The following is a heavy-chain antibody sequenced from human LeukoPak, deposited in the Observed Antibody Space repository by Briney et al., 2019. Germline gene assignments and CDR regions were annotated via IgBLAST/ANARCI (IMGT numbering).Heavy chain of an antibody. CDR1: GGSISSSSYY. CDR2: IYYSGST. J-gene: IGHJ4*02. Sequence: SETLSLTCTVSGGSISSSSYYWGWIRQPPGKGLEWIGSIYYSGSTYYNPSLKSRVTISVDTSKNQFSLKLSSVTAADTAVYNCARVKASGLGATNDYWGQGTLVTVSS. V-gene: IGHV4-39*07. D-gene: IGHD1-26*01. CDR3: ARVKASGLGATNDY.